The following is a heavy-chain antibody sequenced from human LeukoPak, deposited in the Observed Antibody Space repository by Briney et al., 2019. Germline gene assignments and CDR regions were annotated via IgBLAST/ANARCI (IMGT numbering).Heavy chain of an antibody. CDR2: ISSNGGST. D-gene: IGHD6-6*01. J-gene: IGHJ4*02. V-gene: IGHV3-64*01. Sequence: GGSLRLSCAASGFTFSSYAMHWVRQAPGKGLEYVSGISSNGGSTYYANSVKGRFTISRDNSKNTLYLQMGSLRAEDMAVYYRAGEYSSSSVDYWGQGTLVTVSS. CDR1: GFTFSSYA. CDR3: AGEYSSSSVDY.